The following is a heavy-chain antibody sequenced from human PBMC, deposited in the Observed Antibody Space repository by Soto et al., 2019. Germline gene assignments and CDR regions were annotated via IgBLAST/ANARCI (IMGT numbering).Heavy chain of an antibody. V-gene: IGHV2-5*02. J-gene: IGHJ4*02. CDR3: VHTSGAGNSACFDY. CDR1: GFSLSTSRGG. Sequence: QITLKESGPTLVKPTETLTLTCTFSGFSLSTSRGGVGWIRQPPGKALEWLALIYWDDDKRYSPSLKSRLTNTKDTSKNQVVVTMANTDPVDTATYYCVHTSGAGNSACFDYWGQGTLVTVSS. D-gene: IGHD6-13*01. CDR2: IYWDDDK.